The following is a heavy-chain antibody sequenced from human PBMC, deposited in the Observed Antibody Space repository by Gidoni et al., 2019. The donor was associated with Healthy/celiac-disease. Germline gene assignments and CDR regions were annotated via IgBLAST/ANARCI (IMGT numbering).Heavy chain of an antibody. J-gene: IGHJ4*02. CDR2: MKPNSGNT. CDR3: ARAGGIRGYSSSWYGY. Sequence: QVQLVQSGAEVKKPGASVKVSCNASGYTFTRYDIHWVRQATGQGLEWMGWMKPNSGNTGYAQKVQGRVTMTRNTSISTAYMELSSLRSEDTAVYYCARAGGIRGYSSSWYGYWGQGTLVTVSS. CDR1: GYTFTRYD. V-gene: IGHV1-8*01. D-gene: IGHD6-13*01.